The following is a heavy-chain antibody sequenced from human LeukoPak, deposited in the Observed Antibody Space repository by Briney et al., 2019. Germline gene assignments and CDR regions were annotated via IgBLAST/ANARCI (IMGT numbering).Heavy chain of an antibody. J-gene: IGHJ5*02. V-gene: IGHV4-61*01. CDR3: ARTNYGDYNWFDP. CDR1: GGSVSSDSYY. D-gene: IGHD4-17*01. CDR2: VHNSGST. Sequence: SETLSLTCKVSGGSVSSDSYYWSWIRQPPGQGLEWIGYVHNSGSTKYNASLKSRLTISVDTSKNQFSLEVTSVAAADTAVYYCARTNYGDYNWFDPWGQGTLVTVSS.